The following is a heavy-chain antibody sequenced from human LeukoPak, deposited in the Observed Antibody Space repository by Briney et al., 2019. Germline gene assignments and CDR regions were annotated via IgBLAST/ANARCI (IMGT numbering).Heavy chain of an antibody. J-gene: IGHJ4*02. Sequence: QSGGSLRLSCAASGFTLSTYWMSWVRQAPGKGLEWVANIKQDGSRKNYVDAVKGRFTISRDNAKNSLSLQMDSLRAEDTAVYYCARETPDSSGWDWGQGTLVTVSS. CDR2: IKQDGSRK. CDR3: ARETPDSSGWD. CDR1: GFTLSTYW. D-gene: IGHD6-19*01. V-gene: IGHV3-7*01.